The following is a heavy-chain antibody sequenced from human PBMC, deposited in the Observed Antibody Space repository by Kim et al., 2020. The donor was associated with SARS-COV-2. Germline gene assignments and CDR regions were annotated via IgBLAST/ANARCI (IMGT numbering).Heavy chain of an antibody. CDR3: ARDDGFRMGLDN. Sequence: ASVKVSCKASGYTFTNYAINWVRQAPGQGLEWMGWISTNAGDPTYAQGFTGRFVFSLDTSGSTAYLQINSLKADDTAVYYCARDDGFRMGLDNWGQGTLVSVSS. V-gene: IGHV7-4-1*02. D-gene: IGHD1-26*01. J-gene: IGHJ4*02. CDR2: ISTNAGDP. CDR1: GYTFTNYA.